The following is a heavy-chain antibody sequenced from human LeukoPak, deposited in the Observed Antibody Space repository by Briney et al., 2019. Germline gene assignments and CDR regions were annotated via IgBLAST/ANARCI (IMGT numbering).Heavy chain of an antibody. CDR3: ARDRFLGGFDY. V-gene: IGHV3-53*01. D-gene: IGHD3-16*01. Sequence: PGGSLRLSCAASGFTVSSNYMSWVRQAPGKGLEWVPVIYSGSSTYYADSVKGRFTISRDNSKDTLYLQMNSLRAEDTAVYYCARDRFLGGFDYWGQGTPVTVSS. CDR2: IYSGSST. CDR1: GFTVSSNY. J-gene: IGHJ4*02.